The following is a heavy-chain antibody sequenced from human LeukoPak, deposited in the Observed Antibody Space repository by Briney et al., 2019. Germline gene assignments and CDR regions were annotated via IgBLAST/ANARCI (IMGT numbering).Heavy chain of an antibody. Sequence: SETLSLTCTVSGGSISSESYYWGWIRQPPGKGLEWIGSVYHSGSTDYNPSLKSRVTISVDRSKNQFSLKLTSVTAADTAVYYCARLGVVGKLSSYYFDYWGQGTLVTVSS. V-gene: IGHV4-39*07. J-gene: IGHJ4*02. D-gene: IGHD3-10*02. CDR1: GGSISSESYY. CDR2: VYHSGST. CDR3: ARLGVVGKLSSYYFDY.